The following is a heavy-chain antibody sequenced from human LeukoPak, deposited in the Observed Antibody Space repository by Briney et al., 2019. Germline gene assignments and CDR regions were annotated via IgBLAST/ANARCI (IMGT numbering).Heavy chain of an antibody. CDR1: GYTFTGYY. CDR2: INPNSGGT. V-gene: IGHV1-2*02. J-gene: IGHJ4*02. CDR3: ARARYCSSTSCSNFDY. Sequence: WASVTVSCKASGYTFTGYYMHWVRQAPGQGLEWMGWINPNSGGTNYAQKFQGRVTMTRDTSISTAYMELSRLRSDDTAVYYCARARYCSSTSCSNFDYWGQGTLVTVSS. D-gene: IGHD2-2*01.